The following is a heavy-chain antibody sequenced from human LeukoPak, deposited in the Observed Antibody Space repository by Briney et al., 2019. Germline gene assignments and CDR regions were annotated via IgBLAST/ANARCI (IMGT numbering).Heavy chain of an antibody. J-gene: IGHJ4*02. D-gene: IGHD2-21*01. CDR2: ISSSSSYI. CDR3: AKEGWGSLYYFDY. CDR1: GFTFSSYS. V-gene: IGHV3-21*04. Sequence: TGGSLRLSCAASGFTFSSYSMNWVRQAPGKGLEWVSSISSSSSYIYYADSVKGRFTISRDNSKNTLYLQMNSLRAEDTAVYYCAKEGWGSLYYFDYWGQGTLVTVSS.